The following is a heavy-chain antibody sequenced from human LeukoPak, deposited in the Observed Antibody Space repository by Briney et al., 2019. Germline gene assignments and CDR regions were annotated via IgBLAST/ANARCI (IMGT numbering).Heavy chain of an antibody. Sequence: ASVKVSCKASGHTFTNNATNWVRQAPGQGLEWMGWINTNIGRPTYAQGFTGRFVFSLDTSVNTAYLQVSSLKAEDTAVYYCARSDSSGWFDYWGQGTLVTVSS. CDR2: INTNIGRP. D-gene: IGHD6-19*01. J-gene: IGHJ4*02. CDR1: GHTFTNNA. CDR3: ARSDSSGWFDY. V-gene: IGHV7-4-1*02.